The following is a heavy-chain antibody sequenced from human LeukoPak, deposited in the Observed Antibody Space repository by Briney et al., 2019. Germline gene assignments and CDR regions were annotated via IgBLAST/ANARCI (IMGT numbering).Heavy chain of an antibody. CDR2: ISAYNGNT. CDR3: AREACSSTSCLYYGMDV. CDR1: GCTFTSYG. Sequence: ASVKVSCKASGCTFTSYGISWVRQAPGQGLEWMGWISAYNGNTNYAQKLQGRVTMTTDTSTSTAYMELRSLRSDDTAVYYCAREACSSTSCLYYGMDVWGQGTTVTVSS. D-gene: IGHD2-2*01. J-gene: IGHJ6*02. V-gene: IGHV1-18*01.